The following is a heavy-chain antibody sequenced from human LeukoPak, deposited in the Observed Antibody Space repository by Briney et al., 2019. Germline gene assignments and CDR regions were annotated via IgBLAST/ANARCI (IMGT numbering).Heavy chain of an antibody. Sequence: GSLRLSCAASGFTFSSYSMNWVRQAPGKGLEWVSYISSSSTIYYADCVKGRFTTSRDNAKNSLYLQMNSLRAEDTAVYYCARGHESGGYYRWGQGTLVTVSS. D-gene: IGHD3-22*01. CDR1: GFTFSSYS. V-gene: IGHV3-48*04. CDR2: ISSSSTI. CDR3: ARGHESGGYYR. J-gene: IGHJ5*02.